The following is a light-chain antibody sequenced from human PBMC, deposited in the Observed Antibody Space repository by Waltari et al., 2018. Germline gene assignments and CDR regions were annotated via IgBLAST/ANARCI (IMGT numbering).Light chain of an antibody. J-gene: IGLJ2*01. Sequence: SYELTQPPSVSVSPGQTASITCSGDNLGNQYASWYQQKPGQSPVLVIFYDSKRPSGIPERCSSSNSWNTAGRTISGTQAMDEADYYCQAWDTTTVVFGGGTKVTVL. V-gene: IGLV3-1*01. CDR3: QAWDTTTVV. CDR2: YDS. CDR1: NLGNQY.